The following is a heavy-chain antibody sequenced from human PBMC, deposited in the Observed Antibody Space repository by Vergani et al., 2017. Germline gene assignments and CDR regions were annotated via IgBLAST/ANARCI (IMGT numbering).Heavy chain of an antibody. D-gene: IGHD2-2*01. J-gene: IGHJ3*02. CDR2: TYYSGST. CDR3: ATDTCSSTSCLYLGVAFDI. V-gene: IGHV4-30-4*01. CDR1: GGSISSGHYY. Sequence: QVQLQESGPGLVKPSQTLSLTCTVSGGSISSGHYYWSWLRRPPGKGLEWIGHTYYSGSTYYQSSLKSGVTISVATSNNHFSLKLSSVSAADTAVYYCATDTCSSTSCLYLGVAFDIWGQGTMVTVSS.